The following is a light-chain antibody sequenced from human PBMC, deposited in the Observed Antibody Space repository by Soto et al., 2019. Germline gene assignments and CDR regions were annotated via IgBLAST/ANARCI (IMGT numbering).Light chain of an antibody. CDR3: QQDDNWPQFT. J-gene: IGKJ3*01. CDR1: QSISNN. V-gene: IGKV3-15*01. Sequence: EIVMTQSPATLSVSPGERATLSCRASQSISNNLAWYQQKPGQAPRFLIYGASTRATGVPARFSGSGSGTECTLTISSLQSEDFAVYYCQQDDNWPQFTVGPGTKVDI. CDR2: GAS.